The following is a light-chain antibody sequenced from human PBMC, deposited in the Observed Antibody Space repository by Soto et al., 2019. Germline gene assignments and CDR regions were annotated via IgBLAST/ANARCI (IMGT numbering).Light chain of an antibody. Sequence: EIVLTQSPVDLSLSPGERATLSCRASQSVSSTLLTWYQQKPGQAPRLLIYGVSSRATGIPDRFSGSGSGTDFTLTISRLEPEDFAVYFCQHYGDSSWTFGQGTRVEIK. CDR3: QHYGDSSWT. CDR1: QSVSSTL. CDR2: GVS. V-gene: IGKV3-20*01. J-gene: IGKJ1*01.